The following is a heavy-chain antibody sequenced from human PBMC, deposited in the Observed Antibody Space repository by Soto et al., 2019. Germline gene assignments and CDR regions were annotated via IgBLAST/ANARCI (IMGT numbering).Heavy chain of an antibody. J-gene: IGHJ4*02. CDR3: AKGDEGPHCSGGSCHPR. D-gene: IGHD2-15*01. Sequence: PGGSLRLSCAASGFTFDDYAMHWVRQAPGKGLEWVSGISWNSGSIGYADSVKGRFTISRDNAENSLYLQMNSLRAEDTALYYCAKGDEGPHCSGGSCHPRWGQGTLVTVSS. CDR2: ISWNSGSI. V-gene: IGHV3-9*01. CDR1: GFTFDDYA.